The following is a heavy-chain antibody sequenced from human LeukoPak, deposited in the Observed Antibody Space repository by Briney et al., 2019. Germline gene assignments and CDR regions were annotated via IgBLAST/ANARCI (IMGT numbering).Heavy chain of an antibody. Sequence: GGSLRLSCAAPGFTFSSYWMHWVRQAPGKGLVWVSRINSDGSTTDYAGPVKGRFTISRDNAKNTLYLQMNSLRVEDTAVYYCVGYYGIDYWGQGTLVTVPS. CDR2: INSDGSTT. V-gene: IGHV3-74*01. CDR1: GFTFSSYW. CDR3: VGYYGIDY. D-gene: IGHD3-10*01. J-gene: IGHJ4*02.